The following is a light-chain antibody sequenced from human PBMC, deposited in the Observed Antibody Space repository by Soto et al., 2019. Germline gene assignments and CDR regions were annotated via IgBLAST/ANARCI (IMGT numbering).Light chain of an antibody. J-gene: IGLJ1*01. CDR1: SSDVGGYNY. CDR3: SSYTSSSTYV. CDR2: DVS. V-gene: IGLV2-14*01. Sequence: ALTQPASVSGSPGQSITISCTGTSSDVGGYNYVSWYQQHPGKAPKLMIYDVSNRPSGVSNRFSGSKSGNTASLTISWLQAEDEADYYCSSYTSSSTYVFGTGTKVTVL.